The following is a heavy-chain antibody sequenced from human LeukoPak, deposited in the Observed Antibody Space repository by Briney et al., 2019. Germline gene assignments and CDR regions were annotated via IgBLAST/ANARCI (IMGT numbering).Heavy chain of an antibody. CDR3: ARGFDTSGYPSYGMDV. D-gene: IGHD3-22*01. Sequence: PGRSLRLSCAASGFTVSSNYMSWVRQAPGKGLEWVSVIYSGGSTYYADSVKGRFTISRDNSKNTLYLQMNSLRAEDTAEYYCARGFDTSGYPSYGMDVWGQGTTVIVSS. V-gene: IGHV3-53*01. CDR2: IYSGGST. J-gene: IGHJ6*02. CDR1: GFTVSSNY.